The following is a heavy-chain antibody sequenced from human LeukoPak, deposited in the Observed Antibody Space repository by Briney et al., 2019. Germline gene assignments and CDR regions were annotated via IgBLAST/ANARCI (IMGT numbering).Heavy chain of an antibody. J-gene: IGHJ3*02. CDR2: INPSGGFT. CDR1: GYSFSTHW. D-gene: IGHD1-26*01. V-gene: IGHV1-46*01. CDR3: ARADSGSFDAFDI. Sequence: ASVKVSCKASGYSFSTHWMHWVRQAPGQGLEWMGIINPSGGFTSYAQKLQGGVTMTRDTSISTAYMELSRLRSDDTAVYYCARADSGSFDAFDIWGQGTMVTVSS.